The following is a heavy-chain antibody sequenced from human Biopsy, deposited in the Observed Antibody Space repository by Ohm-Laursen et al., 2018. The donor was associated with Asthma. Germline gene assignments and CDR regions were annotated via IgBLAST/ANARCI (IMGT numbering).Heavy chain of an antibody. J-gene: IGHJ3*02. CDR3: VRAGTDDAFDI. Sequence: SLRLSCSASGFSFSNFAIHWVRQAPGKGLEWVGVISKDASTQDYADSVKGRFTMARDNSKNTLDLQMNSLREEDTAVYYCVRAGTDDAFDIWGQGTVVSVSS. V-gene: IGHV3-30*01. CDR1: GFSFSNFA. CDR2: ISKDASTQ. D-gene: IGHD1-1*01.